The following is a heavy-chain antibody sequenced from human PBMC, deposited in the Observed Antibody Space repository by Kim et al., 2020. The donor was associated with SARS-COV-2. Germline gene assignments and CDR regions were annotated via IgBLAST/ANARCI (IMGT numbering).Heavy chain of an antibody. CDR3: AKNRGVCCFGESHHLAQ. CDR2: ISYEGSKT. D-gene: IGHD3-10*01. J-gene: IGHJ4*02. CDR1: GFTFNNYG. Sequence: GGSLRLSCAASGFTFNNYGLQWVRQAPGKGLEWVALISYEGSKTYYADSVKGRFTVSKDNAQETLYLHMSSLRPDDTAVYYCAKNRGVCCFGESHHLAQWGQGTLVTVSS. V-gene: IGHV3-30*18.